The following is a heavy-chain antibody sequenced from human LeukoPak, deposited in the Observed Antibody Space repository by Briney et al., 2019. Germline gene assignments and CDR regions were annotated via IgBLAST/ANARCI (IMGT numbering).Heavy chain of an antibody. CDR1: GYTFTSYA. Sequence: VASVKVSCKASGYTFTSYAMHWVRQAPGQRLEWMGWINAGNGNTKYSQEFQGRVTMTTDTSTSTAYMELRSLRSADTAVFYCARQQGRVTGTTDYWGQGTLVTVSS. D-gene: IGHD1-20*01. V-gene: IGHV1-3*01. CDR2: INAGNGNT. CDR3: ARQQGRVTGTTDY. J-gene: IGHJ4*02.